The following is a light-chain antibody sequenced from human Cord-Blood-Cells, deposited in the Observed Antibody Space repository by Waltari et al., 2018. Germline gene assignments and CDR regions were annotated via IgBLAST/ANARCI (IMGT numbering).Light chain of an antibody. CDR3: SSYTSSSTFV. V-gene: IGLV2-18*02. CDR1: SSDARSFNR. Sequence: QSALTQPPPVSGSPGQSVPISCTGPSSDARSFNRVSWYQQPPGTAPKLMIYEVSNRPSGVPDRFSGSKSGNTASLTISGLQAEDEADYYCSSYTSSSTFVFGGGTKLTVL. CDR2: EVS. J-gene: IGLJ2*01.